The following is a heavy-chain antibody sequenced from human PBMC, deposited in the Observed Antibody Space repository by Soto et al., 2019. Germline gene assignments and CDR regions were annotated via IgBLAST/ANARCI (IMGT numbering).Heavy chain of an antibody. Sequence: QERLVQSGAEVKKPGSSMKISCKASGGLFSSFAISWVRQAPGRGLEWMGGIIPVFGTTNYAQKFQDRVTITADESTNTDYMELSSLRYEDTAIYYCAMGGSPYVWFNEFWGQGALVTVTS. CDR3: AMGGSPYVWFNEF. D-gene: IGHD1-26*01. CDR1: GGLFSSFA. V-gene: IGHV1-69*01. J-gene: IGHJ4*02. CDR2: IIPVFGTT.